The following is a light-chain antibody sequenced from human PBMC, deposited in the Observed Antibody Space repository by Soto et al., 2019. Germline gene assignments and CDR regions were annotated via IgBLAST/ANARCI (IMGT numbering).Light chain of an antibody. CDR3: QQYHNWPQT. CDR2: GAS. Sequence: EILMTQSPATLSVSPGERATLSCRASQSVDSNLAWYQQKPGQAPRLLIYGASTRATGIPARFSGSGSGTEFTLTISSLQSADFGVYYCQQYHNWPQTFGQGTKVDIK. J-gene: IGKJ1*01. CDR1: QSVDSN. V-gene: IGKV3-15*01.